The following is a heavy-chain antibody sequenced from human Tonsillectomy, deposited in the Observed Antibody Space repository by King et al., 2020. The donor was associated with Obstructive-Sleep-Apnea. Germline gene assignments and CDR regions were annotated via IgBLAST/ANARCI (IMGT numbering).Heavy chain of an antibody. CDR1: GFTFSYAW. D-gene: IGHD1-1*01. J-gene: IGHJ6*02. CDR3: TTDTTGGILDWEYYYYYYGMDV. V-gene: IGHV3-15*01. Sequence: VQLVESGGGLVKPGGSLRLSCAASGFTFSYAWMSWVRQAPGKGLEWVGRIKSKTDGGTTDYAAPVKGRFTISRDDSKNTLYLQMNSLKTEDTAVYYCTTDTTGGILDWEYYYYYYGMDVWGQGTTVTVSS. CDR2: IKSKTDGGTT.